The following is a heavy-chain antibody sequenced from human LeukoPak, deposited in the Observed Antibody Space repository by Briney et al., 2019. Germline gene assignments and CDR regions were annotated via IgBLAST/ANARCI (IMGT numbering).Heavy chain of an antibody. J-gene: IGHJ4*02. CDR2: INWNGGST. Sequence: GGSLRLSCAASGFTFDDYGMSWVRQAPGKGLEWVSGINWNGGSTSYAGSVKGRFTISRDNAKNSLYLQMNSLRAEDTALYYCAREPRRWYYGPGSYYNPIDYWGQGTLVTVSS. D-gene: IGHD3-10*01. V-gene: IGHV3-20*04. CDR3: AREPRRWYYGPGSYYNPIDY. CDR1: GFTFDDYG.